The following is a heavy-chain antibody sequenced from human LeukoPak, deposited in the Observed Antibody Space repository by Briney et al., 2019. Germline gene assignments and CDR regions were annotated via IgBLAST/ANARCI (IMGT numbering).Heavy chain of an antibody. J-gene: IGHJ4*02. Sequence: GGSLRLSCATSGFTFSSSWMSWVRQAPGKGLEWVANIKQDGSEKYYVDSVKGRFTISRDNAKNSLYLQMNSLRAEDTAVYYCARGPTRANSTDYWGQGALVTVSS. D-gene: IGHD2/OR15-2a*01. CDR1: GFTFSSSW. CDR2: IKQDGSEK. CDR3: ARGPTRANSTDY. V-gene: IGHV3-7*01.